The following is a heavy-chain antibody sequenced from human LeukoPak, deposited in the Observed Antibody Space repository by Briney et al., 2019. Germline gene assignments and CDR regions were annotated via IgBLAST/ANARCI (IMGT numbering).Heavy chain of an antibody. CDR3: AKDIGITMVRGVIINGMDV. J-gene: IGHJ6*04. V-gene: IGHV3-43D*04. CDR1: GFTLDDYA. Sequence: PGGSLRLSCAASGFTLDDYAMHWVRQAPGKGLEWVSLISWDGGSTYYADSVEGRFTISRDNSKNSLYLQMNSLRAEDTALYYCAKDIGITMVRGVIINGMDVWGKGTTVTVSS. CDR2: ISWDGGST. D-gene: IGHD3-10*01.